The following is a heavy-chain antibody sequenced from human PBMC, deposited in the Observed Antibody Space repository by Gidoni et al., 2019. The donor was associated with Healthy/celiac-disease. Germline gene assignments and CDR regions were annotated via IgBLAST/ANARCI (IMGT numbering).Heavy chain of an antibody. CDR3: AKEGPAEQWLPNDEYGMDV. CDR1: GFTFSSYV. V-gene: IGHV3-30*02. J-gene: IGHJ6*02. CDR2: IRYDGSNK. Sequence: QVQLVESGGGVVQPGRSLRLSCAASGFTFSSYVMHWVRQAPGKGLEWVAFIRYDGSNKYYADSVKGRFTISRDNSKNTLYLQMNSLRAEDTAVYYCAKEGPAEQWLPNDEYGMDVWGQGTTVTVSS. D-gene: IGHD6-19*01.